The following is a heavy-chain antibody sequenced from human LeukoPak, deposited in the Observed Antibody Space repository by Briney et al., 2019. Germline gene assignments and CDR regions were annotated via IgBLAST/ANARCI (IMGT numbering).Heavy chain of an antibody. V-gene: IGHV4-38-2*02. CDR2: INHSGST. Sequence: NPSETLSLTCTVSGYSISSGYYWSWIRQPPGKGLEWIGEINHSGSTNYNPSLKSRVTISVDTSKNQFSLKLSSVTAADTAVYYCARVSITMVRGVIITYYYYYMDVWGKGTTVTISS. CDR3: ARVSITMVRGVIITYYYYYMDV. CDR1: GYSISSGYY. D-gene: IGHD3-10*01. J-gene: IGHJ6*03.